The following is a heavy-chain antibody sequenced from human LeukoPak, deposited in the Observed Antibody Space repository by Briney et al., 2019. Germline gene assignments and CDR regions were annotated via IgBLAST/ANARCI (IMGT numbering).Heavy chain of an antibody. D-gene: IGHD3-16*01. V-gene: IGHV3-30*18. Sequence: PGRSLRLSCVASEFTFRSYDMHWVRQAPGKGLEWVAVISYDGSNKDYADSVKGRFTISRDNTKNTLFLQMNSLRAEDTAVYYCAKEVRGDAFDIWGQGTMATVSS. CDR3: AKEVRGDAFDI. CDR2: ISYDGSNK. CDR1: EFTFRSYD. J-gene: IGHJ3*02.